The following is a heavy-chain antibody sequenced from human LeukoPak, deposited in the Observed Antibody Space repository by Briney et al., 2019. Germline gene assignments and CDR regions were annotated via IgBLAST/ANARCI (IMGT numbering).Heavy chain of an antibody. CDR2: ISGSGGST. D-gene: IGHD5-18*01. CDR3: ASGYSYGYDY. J-gene: IGHJ4*02. Sequence: GGSLRLSCAASGFTVSNNYISWVRQAPGKGLEWVSAISGSGGSTYYADSVKGRFTISRDNSKNTLYLQMNSLRAEDTAVYYCASGYSYGYDYWGQGTLVTVSS. CDR1: GFTVSNNY. V-gene: IGHV3-23*01.